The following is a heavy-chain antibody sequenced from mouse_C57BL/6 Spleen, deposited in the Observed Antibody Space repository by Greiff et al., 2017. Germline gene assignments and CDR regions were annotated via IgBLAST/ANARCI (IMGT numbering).Heavy chain of an antibody. CDR3: ERTEYDCIGFAY. CDR1: GYTFTGYW. V-gene: IGHV1-9*01. J-gene: IGHJ3*01. D-gene: IGHD2-4*01. CDR2: ICPGSGST. Sequence: QVQLQESGAELVKPGASVKLSCKASGYTFTGYWIAWVKQRPGHGLEWIGEICPGSGSTNYNEKFKGKATFTTDTSSNTAYMQLSSLTTEDSAIYYCERTEYDCIGFAYWGQGTLVTVSA.